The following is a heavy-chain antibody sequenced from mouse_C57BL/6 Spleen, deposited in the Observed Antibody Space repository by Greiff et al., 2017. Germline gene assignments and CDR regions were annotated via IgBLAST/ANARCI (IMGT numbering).Heavy chain of an antibody. CDR2: IDPETGGT. D-gene: IGHD1-1*01. J-gene: IGHJ3*01. CDR3: TRCTTVPPAWFAY. V-gene: IGHV1-15*01. CDR1: GYTFTDYE. Sequence: QVQLQQSGAELVRPGASVTLSCKASGYTFTDYEMHWVKQTPVHGLEWIGAIDPETGGTAYNQKFKGKAILSADKSSSTAYMELRSLTSEDSAVYYCTRCTTVPPAWFAYWGQGTLVTVSA.